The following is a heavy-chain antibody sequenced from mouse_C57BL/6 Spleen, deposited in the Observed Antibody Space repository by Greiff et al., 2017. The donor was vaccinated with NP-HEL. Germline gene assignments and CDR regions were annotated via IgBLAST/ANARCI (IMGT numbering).Heavy chain of an antibody. CDR3: ARGDHY. V-gene: IGHV1-82*01. Sequence: QVHVKQSGPELVKPGASVKISCKASGYAFSSSWMNWVKQRPGKGLEWIGRIYPGDGDTNYNGKFKGKATLTADKSSSTAYMQLSSLTSEDSAVYFCARGDHYWGQGTTLTVSS. CDR2: IYPGDGDT. J-gene: IGHJ2*01. CDR1: GYAFSSSW.